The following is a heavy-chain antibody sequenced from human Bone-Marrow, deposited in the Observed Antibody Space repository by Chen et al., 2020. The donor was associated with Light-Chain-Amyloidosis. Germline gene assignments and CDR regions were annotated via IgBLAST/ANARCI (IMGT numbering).Heavy chain of an antibody. CDR3: ARRRDGYNFDY. J-gene: IGHJ4*02. CDR1: GYTFPNYW. CDR2: SYPDDSDA. V-gene: IGHV5-51*01. Sequence: EVQLEQSGPEVKKPGESLKISCKGSGYTFPNYWIGWVRQMPGKGLEWMGVSYPDDSDASYSPSFEGQVTISADKSITTAYLQWRSLKASDTAMYYCARRRDGYNFDYWGQGTLVTVSS. D-gene: IGHD5-12*01.